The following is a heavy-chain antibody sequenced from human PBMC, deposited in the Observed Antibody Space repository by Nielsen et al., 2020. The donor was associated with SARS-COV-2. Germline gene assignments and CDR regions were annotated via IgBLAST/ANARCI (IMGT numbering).Heavy chain of an antibody. CDR3: ARDDLGFGELLYDY. Sequence: GESLKISCAASGFTFSDHYMDWVRQAPGKGLEWVGRTRNKANSYTTEYAASVKGRFTISRDDSKNSLYLQMNSLRAEDTALYHCARDDLGFGELLYDYWGQGTLVTVSS. CDR2: TRNKANSYTT. J-gene: IGHJ4*02. CDR1: GFTFSDHY. D-gene: IGHD3-10*01. V-gene: IGHV3-72*01.